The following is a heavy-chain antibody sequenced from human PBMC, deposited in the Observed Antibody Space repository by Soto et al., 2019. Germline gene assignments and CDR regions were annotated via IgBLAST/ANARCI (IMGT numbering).Heavy chain of an antibody. V-gene: IGHV3-33*01. CDR2: IWDDGINK. D-gene: IGHD6-19*01. J-gene: IGHJ4*02. CDR1: GFTFSSYG. Sequence: QVPLVESGGGVVQPGRSLRLSCAASGFTFSSYGMHWVRQAPGKGLEWVAVIWDDGINKYYADSVKGRFTISRDNSKNTLYLQMNSLRAEDTAVYYCARDGEQWLAYYFDYWGQGTLVTVSS. CDR3: ARDGEQWLAYYFDY.